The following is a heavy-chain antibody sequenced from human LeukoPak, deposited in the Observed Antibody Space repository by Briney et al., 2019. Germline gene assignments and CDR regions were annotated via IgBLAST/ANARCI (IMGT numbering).Heavy chain of an antibody. J-gene: IGHJ4*02. CDR3: ARGLRLWFGELFGY. CDR2: ISPKTGGS. Sequence: GASVKVSCKASGYSFSDYWMHWVRQAPGQGLEWMGWISPKTGGSNYAQKFQGRVTMTRDTSINTVYLELSSLRSEDTAVYYCARGLRLWFGELFGYWGQGTLVTVSS. CDR1: GYSFSDYW. V-gene: IGHV1-2*02. D-gene: IGHD3-10*01.